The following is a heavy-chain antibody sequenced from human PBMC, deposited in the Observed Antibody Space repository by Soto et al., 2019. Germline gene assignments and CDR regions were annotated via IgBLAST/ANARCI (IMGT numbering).Heavy chain of an antibody. CDR2: IIGSGGST. Sequence: PGGSLRLSCAASGFTFSNFAMSWFRQAPGKGLEWVSGIIGSGGSTYYADSVKGRFTISRDKSKTTLYLQMNSLRAEDTAIYYCAKEGGYSFGPGNYYGMDVWGQGTTVTVSS. V-gene: IGHV3-23*01. CDR1: GFTFSNFA. J-gene: IGHJ6*02. CDR3: AKEGGYSFGPGNYYGMDV. D-gene: IGHD5-18*01.